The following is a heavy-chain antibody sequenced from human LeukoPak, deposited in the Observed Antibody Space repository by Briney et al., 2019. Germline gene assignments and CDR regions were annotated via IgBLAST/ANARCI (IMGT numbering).Heavy chain of an antibody. CDR2: ISWDGSSR. V-gene: IGHV3-43*01. CDR3: ARDNEAWYFDL. Sequence: PGGSLRLSCAASGLTFDDYTMHWVRQAPGKGLEWVSLISWDGSSRYYADSVKGRFTISRDNSKNSLYLQMNSLRTEDTALYYCARDNEAWYFDLWGRGTPVTVSS. CDR1: GLTFDDYT. J-gene: IGHJ2*01.